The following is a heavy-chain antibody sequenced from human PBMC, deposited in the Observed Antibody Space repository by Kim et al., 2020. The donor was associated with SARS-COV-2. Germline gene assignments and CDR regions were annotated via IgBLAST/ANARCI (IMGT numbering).Heavy chain of an antibody. J-gene: IGHJ5*02. V-gene: IGHV1-18*01. CDR1: GYIFHGYG. CDR3: ARVYYDSIGYPLPPQWHDP. D-gene: IGHD3-22*01. CDR2: ISVYNGHT. Sequence: ASVKVSCKASGYIFHGYGISWVRQAPGQGLEWMGWISVYNGHTDYAQKFQGRVTVTAETSTSTVYMELKSLRFDDTAEYYCARVYYDSIGYPLPPQWHDPWGQGTLVTVSS.